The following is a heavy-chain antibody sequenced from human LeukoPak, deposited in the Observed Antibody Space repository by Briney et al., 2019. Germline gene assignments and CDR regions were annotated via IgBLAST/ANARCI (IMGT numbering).Heavy chain of an antibody. CDR2: ISYDGSNK. V-gene: IGHV3-30-3*01. CDR1: GFTFSSYA. CDR3: ARESRGGYGSSYNWFDP. J-gene: IGHJ5*02. D-gene: IGHD3-10*01. Sequence: GGSLRLSCAASGFTFSSYAMSWVRQAPGKGLEWVAVISYDGSNKYYADSVKGRFTISRDNSKNTLYLQMNSLRAEDTAVYYCARESRGGYGSSYNWFDPWGQGTLVTVSS.